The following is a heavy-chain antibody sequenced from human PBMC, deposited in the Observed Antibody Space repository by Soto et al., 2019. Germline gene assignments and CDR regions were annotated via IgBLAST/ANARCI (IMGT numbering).Heavy chain of an antibody. CDR3: ATGRRAGGNYGFCSDF. Sequence: EVQLLESGGGLVQPGGSLRLSCAASGFTFSSYGMTWVRQAPGKGLEWVSFSSATGAGTYYADSVKGRFTISRDNSKNTLYLQMTSLRADDTAVYYCATGRRAGGNYGFCSDFWGQGALVIVSS. J-gene: IGHJ4*02. CDR2: SSATGAGT. D-gene: IGHD1-7*01. V-gene: IGHV3-23*01. CDR1: GFTFSSYG.